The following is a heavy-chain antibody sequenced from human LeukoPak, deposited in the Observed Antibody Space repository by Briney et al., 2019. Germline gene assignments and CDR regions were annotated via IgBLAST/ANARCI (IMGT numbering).Heavy chain of an antibody. J-gene: IGHJ4*02. D-gene: IGHD5-24*01. CDR1: GCSFTSYW. V-gene: IGHV5-51*01. CDR2: IYPGDSDT. Sequence: GESLQISCKGSGCSFTSYWIGWVRQLPGKGLEWMGIIYPGDSDTRYSPSFQGQVTISADKSISTAYLQWSSLKASDTAMYYCARHFMEMATIGVDYWGQGTLVTVSS. CDR3: ARHFMEMATIGVDY.